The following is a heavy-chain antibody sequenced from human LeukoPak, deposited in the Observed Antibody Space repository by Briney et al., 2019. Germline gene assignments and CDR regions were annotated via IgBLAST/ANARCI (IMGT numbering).Heavy chain of an antibody. CDR3: ATLAAPSAPYYFDY. Sequence: GESLKISCKGSGYTFTKYGIGWVRQMPGKGLEWMGIIYPTDSNPRYSPSFQGQVTISVDKSISTAYLQWSSLKASDTAMYYCATLAAPSAPYYFDYWGQGTLVTVSS. CDR2: IYPTDSNP. J-gene: IGHJ4*02. V-gene: IGHV5-51*01. D-gene: IGHD6-6*01. CDR1: GYTFTKYG.